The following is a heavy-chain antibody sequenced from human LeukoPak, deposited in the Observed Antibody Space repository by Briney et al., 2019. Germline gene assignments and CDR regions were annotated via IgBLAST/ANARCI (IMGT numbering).Heavy chain of an antibody. CDR3: ARGGPLRGYSYGYRDY. CDR1: GGSISSSSYY. CDR2: IYYSGST. D-gene: IGHD5-18*01. Sequence: PSETLSLTCTVSGGSISSSSYYWGWIRQPPGKGLEWIGSIYYSGSTYYNPSLKSRVTISVDTSKNQFSLKLSSVTAADTAVYYCARGGPLRGYSYGYRDYWGQGTLVTVSS. J-gene: IGHJ4*02. V-gene: IGHV4-39*07.